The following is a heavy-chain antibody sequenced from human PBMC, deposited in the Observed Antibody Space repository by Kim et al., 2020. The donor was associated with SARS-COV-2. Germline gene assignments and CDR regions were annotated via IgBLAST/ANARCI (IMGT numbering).Heavy chain of an antibody. D-gene: IGHD3-16*02. CDR1: GYTFTSYY. Sequence: ASVKVSCKASGYTFTSYYMHWVRQAPGQGLEWMGIINPSGGSTSYAQKFQGRVTMTRDTSTSTVYMELSSLRSEDTAVYYCAREEAVATGWYDYVWGSYRYNYWGQGTLVTVSS. V-gene: IGHV1-46*01. CDR2: INPSGGST. CDR3: AREEAVATGWYDYVWGSYRYNY. J-gene: IGHJ4*02.